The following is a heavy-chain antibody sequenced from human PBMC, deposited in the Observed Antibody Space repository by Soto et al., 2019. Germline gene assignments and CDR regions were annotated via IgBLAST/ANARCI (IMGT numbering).Heavy chain of an antibody. CDR2: IYYSGST. CDR1: GGSISSYY. J-gene: IGHJ5*02. V-gene: IGHV4-59*12. D-gene: IGHD3-3*01. Sequence: PSETLSLTCTVSGGSISSYYWTWIQQPPGKGLEWIGYIYYSGSTNYNPSLKSRVTISVATSKTQFSLKLSSVTAADTAVYYCARDGDTIFGVAGTHWFDPWGQGTLVTVSS. CDR3: ARDGDTIFGVAGTHWFDP.